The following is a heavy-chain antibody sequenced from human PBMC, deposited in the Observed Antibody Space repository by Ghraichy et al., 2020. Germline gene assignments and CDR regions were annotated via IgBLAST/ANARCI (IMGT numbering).Heavy chain of an antibody. V-gene: IGHV3-21*01. J-gene: IGHJ4*02. CDR3: ARGGFGGYCSGGRCYSPTDY. Sequence: GESLNISCAASGFTFSSYSMNWVRQAPGKGLEWVSSISSSSSYIYYADSVKGRFTISRDNAKNSLYLQMNSLRAEDTAVYYCARGGFGGYCSGGRCYSPTDYWGQGTLVTVSS. CDR2: ISSSSSYI. CDR1: GFTFSSYS. D-gene: IGHD2-15*01.